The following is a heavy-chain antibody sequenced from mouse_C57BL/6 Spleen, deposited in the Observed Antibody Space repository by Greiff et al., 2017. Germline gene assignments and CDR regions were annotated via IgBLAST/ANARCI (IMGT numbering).Heavy chain of an antibody. Sequence: QVQLQQSGAELVRPGTSVKMSCKASGYTFTNYWIGWAKQRPGHGLEWIGDIYPGGGYTNYNEKFKGKATLTADKSSSTAYMQFSSLTSEDSAIDYCERRVYYEYDGDAMDFWGQGTSGTGSS. CDR3: ERRVYYEYDGDAMDF. J-gene: IGHJ4*01. D-gene: IGHD2-4*01. CDR1: GYTFTNYW. V-gene: IGHV1-63*01. CDR2: IYPGGGYT.